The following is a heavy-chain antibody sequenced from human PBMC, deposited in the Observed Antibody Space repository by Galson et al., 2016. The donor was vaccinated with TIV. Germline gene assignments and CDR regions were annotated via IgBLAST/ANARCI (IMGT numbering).Heavy chain of an antibody. CDR2: INWKGNSA. J-gene: IGHJ6*03. CDR1: GFTFDEYS. Sequence: SLRLSCAASGFTFDEYSMSWVRQAPGKGLEWVATINWKGNSADYADSVRGRFTSPRDNGKNSLYLQMNSLRGEDTALYYCAKDAVVDTSMDYYYYYYLDVWGEGTTVTVSS. CDR3: AKDAVVDTSMDYYYYYYLDV. D-gene: IGHD5-18*01. V-gene: IGHV3-20*04.